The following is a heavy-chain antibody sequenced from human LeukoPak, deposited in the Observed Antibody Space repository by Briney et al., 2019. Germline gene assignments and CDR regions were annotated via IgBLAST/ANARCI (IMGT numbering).Heavy chain of an antibody. D-gene: IGHD6-6*01. CDR1: GGTFSSYA. J-gene: IGHJ4*02. CDR2: IVPILGIA. CDR3: ARGSSIARRVNFGVFYY. Sequence: ASVKVSCKASGGTFSSYAISWVRQAPGQGLEWMGRIVPILGIANYAQKFQGRVTITAHKSTSTAYMELSSLRSEDTAVYYSARGSSIARRVNFGVFYYWGARALV. V-gene: IGHV1-69*04.